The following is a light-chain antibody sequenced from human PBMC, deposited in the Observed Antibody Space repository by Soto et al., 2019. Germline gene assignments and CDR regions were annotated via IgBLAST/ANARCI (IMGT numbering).Light chain of an antibody. V-gene: IGLV2-23*03. Sequence: QSVLTQPASVSGSPGQSITISCTGTSSDVGSYNLVSWYQQRPGKAPKLMIYEGSKRPSGVSNRFSGSKSGNTASLTISGLQAEDEADYYCCSYAGSSTFPYVFGTGTKVTVL. CDR2: EGS. CDR3: CSYAGSSTFPYV. CDR1: SSDVGSYNL. J-gene: IGLJ1*01.